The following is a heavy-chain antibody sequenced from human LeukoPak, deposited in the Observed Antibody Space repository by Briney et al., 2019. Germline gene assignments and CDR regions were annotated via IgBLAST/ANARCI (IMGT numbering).Heavy chain of an antibody. D-gene: IGHD3-10*01. Sequence: SETLSLTCTVCGVSISSSNSYWGWIRQPPGKGLEWIGSIYYSGNTYYNASLKSQVSISIDTSKNQFSLKLSSVTAADTTVYYCARVRVTMLRGVVRGTTDYYNYYYMDVWGKGTTVTVSS. J-gene: IGHJ6*03. CDR3: ARVRVTMLRGVVRGTTDYYNYYYMDV. CDR1: GVSISSSNSY. CDR2: IYYSGNT. V-gene: IGHV4-39*01.